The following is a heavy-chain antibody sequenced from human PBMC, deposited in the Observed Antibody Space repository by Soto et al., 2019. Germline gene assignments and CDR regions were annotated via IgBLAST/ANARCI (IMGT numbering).Heavy chain of an antibody. Sequence: LRLSCAASGFMFSSYAMSWVRQAPGKGLEWVSGISGSGENTYHADSVKGRFTISRDNSKNTVTLQMNSLRDEDTAVYYCALLWFGKALDYYYGMDVWGQGTTVTVSS. D-gene: IGHD3-10*01. J-gene: IGHJ6*02. V-gene: IGHV3-23*01. CDR2: ISGSGENT. CDR3: ALLWFGKALDYYYGMDV. CDR1: GFMFSSYA.